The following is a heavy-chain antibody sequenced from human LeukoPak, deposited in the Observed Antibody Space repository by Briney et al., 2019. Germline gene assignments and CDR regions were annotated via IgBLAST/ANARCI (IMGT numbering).Heavy chain of an antibody. Sequence: SETLSLTCTVSGGSISGHHWSWIRQPPGKGLEWIGYTYYTGSTNYNPSLKSRVTISLDTSMNQFSLQLASVTVADTAVYYCARQAHCTSTICNPFDYWGQGTLVTVSS. J-gene: IGHJ4*02. CDR3: ARQAHCTSTICNPFDY. CDR2: TYYTGST. D-gene: IGHD2-2*01. V-gene: IGHV4-59*08. CDR1: GGSISGHH.